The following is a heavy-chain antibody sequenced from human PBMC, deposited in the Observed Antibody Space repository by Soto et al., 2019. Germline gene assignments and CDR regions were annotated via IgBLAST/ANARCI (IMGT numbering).Heavy chain of an antibody. Sequence: QVQLVQSGAEVKKPGSSVKVSCKASGGTFSSYAISWVRQAPGQGLEWMGGLIHIFGTANYAQKCQGRVTITADKSTSTAYRELSILRSEDTSVYYCPASSSAGETDYWGQGPLVTVSS. CDR2: LIHIFGTA. V-gene: IGHV1-69*06. CDR3: PASSSAGETDY. D-gene: IGHD6-6*01. J-gene: IGHJ4*02. CDR1: GGTFSSYA.